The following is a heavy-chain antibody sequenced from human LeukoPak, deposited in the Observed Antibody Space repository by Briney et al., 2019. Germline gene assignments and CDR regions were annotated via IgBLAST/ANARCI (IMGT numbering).Heavy chain of an antibody. V-gene: IGHV4-34*01. Sequence: SETLSFTCAVYGGSFSCYYWSWIRQPPGKGLEWIGENNHSGSTNYNPSLKSRVTISVDTSKNQFSLKLISVTAADTAVYYCARGWGDYVWGSYRSDAFDLWGLGIMVTVSS. J-gene: IGHJ3*01. CDR2: NNHSGST. CDR3: ARGWGDYVWGSYRSDAFDL. CDR1: GGSFSCYY. D-gene: IGHD3-16*02.